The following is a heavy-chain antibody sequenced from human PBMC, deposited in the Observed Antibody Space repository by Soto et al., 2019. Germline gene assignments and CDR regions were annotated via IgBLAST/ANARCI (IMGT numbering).Heavy chain of an antibody. D-gene: IGHD3-22*01. V-gene: IGHV4-39*01. CDR2: IYYSGST. Sequence: SETLSLTCTVSGGSISSSSYYWGWIRQPPGKGLEWIGSIYYSGSTYYNPSLKSRVTISVDTSKNQFSLKLSSVTAADTAVYYCARHAFTYYYDSSGYYSGYWGQGTLVTVSS. J-gene: IGHJ4*02. CDR3: ARHAFTYYYDSSGYYSGY. CDR1: GGSISSSSYY.